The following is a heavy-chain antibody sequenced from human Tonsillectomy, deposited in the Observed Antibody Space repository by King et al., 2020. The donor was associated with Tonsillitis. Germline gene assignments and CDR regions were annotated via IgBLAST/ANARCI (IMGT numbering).Heavy chain of an antibody. D-gene: IGHD1-26*01. J-gene: IGHJ4*02. CDR2: IRSKANSYAS. CDR1: GFTFGVSA. V-gene: IGHV3-73*01. Sequence: VQLVESGGGLVQPGGSLKLSCAASGFTFGVSAMHWVRQASGKGLEWVGRIRSKANSYASAYAASVKGRFTISRDDSKNTAYLRMNSLKTEDTAVYYCVGAAEYWGQGTLVTVSS. CDR3: VGAAEY.